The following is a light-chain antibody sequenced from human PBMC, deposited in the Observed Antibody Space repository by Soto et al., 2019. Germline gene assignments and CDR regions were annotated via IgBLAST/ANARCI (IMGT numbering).Light chain of an antibody. CDR1: PSVSSY. CDR2: DAS. Sequence: ELVCTQSPAPMSLSPGSRSTFSCRASPSVSSYLAWYQQKPGQPPRLLIYDASNRATGIQARFSGSGSGTDFALTISSLEPEEFAVDYCQQRSNWPWVGQGTKVEIK. J-gene: IGKJ1*01. V-gene: IGKV3-11*01. CDR3: QQRSNWPW.